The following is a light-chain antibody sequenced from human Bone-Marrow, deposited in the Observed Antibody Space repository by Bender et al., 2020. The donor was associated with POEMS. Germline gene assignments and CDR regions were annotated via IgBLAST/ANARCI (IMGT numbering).Light chain of an antibody. CDR1: SSNTGSGYD. J-gene: IGLJ3*02. CDR3: QSYDNSLGGWV. V-gene: IGLV1-40*01. CDR2: GYN. Sequence: QSVLTQPPSVSGAPGQRVTISCTGSSSNTGSGYDVHWYQQIPGRAPKLLIYGYNNRPSGVPDRFSGSKSGTSASLAITGLQAEDEGDYYCQSYDNSLGGWVFGGGTKLTVL.